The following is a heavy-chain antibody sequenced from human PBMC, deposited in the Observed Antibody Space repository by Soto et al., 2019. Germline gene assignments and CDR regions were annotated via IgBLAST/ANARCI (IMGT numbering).Heavy chain of an antibody. CDR3: ARDQWDYGGNSYYYYGMDV. Sequence: PSETLSLTCTVSGGSISSGGYYWSWIRQHPGKGLEWIGYIYYSGSTYYNPSLKSRVTISVDTSKNQFSLKLSSVTAADTAVYYCARDQWDYGGNSYYYYGMDVWGQGNTVTVSS. D-gene: IGHD4-17*01. CDR1: GGSISSGGYY. V-gene: IGHV4-31*03. CDR2: IYYSGST. J-gene: IGHJ6*02.